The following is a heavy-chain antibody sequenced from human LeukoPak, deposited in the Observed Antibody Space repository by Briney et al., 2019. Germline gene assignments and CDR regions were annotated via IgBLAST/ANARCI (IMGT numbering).Heavy chain of an antibody. CDR1: GFTFSNYG. CDR3: AKGDYYDLDY. CDR2: ITSGVGIT. D-gene: IGHD3-22*01. J-gene: IGHJ4*02. Sequence: GGSLRLSCAASGFTFSNYGMNWVSQAPGKGLEWVSIITSGVGITYYADSVKGRFTISRDNSRNTLYLQMNSLRAEDTAVYYCAKGDYYDLDYWGQGTLVTVSS. V-gene: IGHV3-23*01.